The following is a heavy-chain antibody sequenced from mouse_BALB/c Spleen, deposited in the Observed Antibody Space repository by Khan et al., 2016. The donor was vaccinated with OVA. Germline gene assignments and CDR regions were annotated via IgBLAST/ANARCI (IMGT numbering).Heavy chain of an antibody. CDR3: ARSVTITTVVATDFDY. Sequence: EVQLQVSGPGLVRPSQSLSLTCTVTGYSITSDSAWNWIRQFPENKLEWMGYISYSGRTSYNPSLKSRISITRDTSKNQFFLQLNSVTTEDTATYYCARSVTITTVVATDFDYWGQGTTLTVSS. CDR1: GYSITSDSA. CDR2: ISYSGRT. D-gene: IGHD1-1*01. J-gene: IGHJ2*01. V-gene: IGHV3-2*02.